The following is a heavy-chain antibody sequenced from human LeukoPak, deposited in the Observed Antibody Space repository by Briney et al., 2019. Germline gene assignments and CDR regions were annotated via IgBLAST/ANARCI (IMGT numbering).Heavy chain of an antibody. CDR3: ASAGQGGLDCSGGSCYSEFDY. CDR2: IIPIFGTA. V-gene: IGHV1-69*13. J-gene: IGHJ4*02. CDR1: GGTFSSYA. D-gene: IGHD2-15*01. Sequence: SVKVSCTASGGTFSSYAISWVRQAPGQGREWMGGIIPIFGTANYAQKFQGRVTITADESTSTAYMELSSLRAEDTAVYYCASAGQGGLDCSGGSCYSEFDYWGQGTLVTVSS.